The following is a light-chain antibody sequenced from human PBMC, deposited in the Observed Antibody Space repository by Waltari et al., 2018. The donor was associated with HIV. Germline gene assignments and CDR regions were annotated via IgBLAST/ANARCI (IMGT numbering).Light chain of an antibody. V-gene: IGKV3-15*01. Sequence: EIVMTQSPATLSVSPGVSAPPSCRASQRVSSNLAWYQQKPGQAPRLLIYGASTRATGIPARFSGSGSGTEFTLTISSLQSEDFAVYYCQQYNNWPPWTFGQGTKVEIK. CDR2: GAS. CDR1: QRVSSN. CDR3: QQYNNWPPWT. J-gene: IGKJ1*01.